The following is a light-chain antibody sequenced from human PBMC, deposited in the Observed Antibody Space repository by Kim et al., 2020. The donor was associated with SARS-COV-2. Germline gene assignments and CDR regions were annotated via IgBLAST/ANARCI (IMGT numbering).Light chain of an antibody. CDR2: AAS. V-gene: IGKV1-17*03. CDR3: LQHDSYPLT. CDR1: QDISSY. Sequence: ASRRDRDNITSRANQDISSYLAWLQQKQGQVPKRLIYAASSLQSGVPSRFSGSGSGTEFTLTISSLQPEDFATYYCLQHDSYPLTFGGGTKVDIK. J-gene: IGKJ4*01.